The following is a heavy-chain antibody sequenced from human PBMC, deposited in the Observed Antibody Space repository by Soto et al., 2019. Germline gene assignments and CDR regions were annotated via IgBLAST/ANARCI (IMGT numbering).Heavy chain of an antibody. D-gene: IGHD2-8*01. CDR2: TNHSGST. J-gene: IGHJ4*02. V-gene: IGHV4-34*01. CDR3: ATDVLKY. Sequence: SXTLSPTCAVYGGASSDYYWNWLRQPPGKGLERIGETNHSGSTNYNPSLKIRVTIPVHTSKKQFSLKLRYVTAADTAVYYCATDVLKYWGRGTLVTFSS. CDR1: GGASSDYY.